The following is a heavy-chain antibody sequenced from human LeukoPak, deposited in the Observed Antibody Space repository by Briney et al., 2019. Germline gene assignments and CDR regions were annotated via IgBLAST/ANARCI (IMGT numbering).Heavy chain of an antibody. J-gene: IGHJ5*02. CDR2: IYTSGST. CDR3: ARHARYDSSGYYDWFDP. D-gene: IGHD3-22*01. Sequence: SETLSLTCTVSGGSISSYYWSWIRQPAGKGLEWIGRIYTSGSTNYNPSLKSRVTMSVDTSKNQFSLKLSSVTAADTAVYYCARHARYDSSGYYDWFDPWGQGTLVTVSS. CDR1: GGSISSYY. V-gene: IGHV4-4*07.